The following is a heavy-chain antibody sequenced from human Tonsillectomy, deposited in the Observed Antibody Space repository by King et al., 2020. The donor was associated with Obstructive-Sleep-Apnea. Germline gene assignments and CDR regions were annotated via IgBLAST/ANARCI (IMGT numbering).Heavy chain of an antibody. Sequence: VQLQESGPGLVKPSETLSLTCTVSGGSISPYYWSWVRQPPGKGLEWMGYIYYSGSTNYNPSLKSRVTISVDTSNNQFSLKLISVTAADTAVYYCARALTGYSAPFDYWGQGTLVTVSS. CDR1: GGSISPYY. J-gene: IGHJ4*02. CDR2: IYYSGST. V-gene: IGHV4-59*01. D-gene: IGHD3-9*01. CDR3: ARALTGYSAPFDY.